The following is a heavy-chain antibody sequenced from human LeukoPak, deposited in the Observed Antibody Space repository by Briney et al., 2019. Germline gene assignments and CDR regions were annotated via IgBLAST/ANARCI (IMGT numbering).Heavy chain of an antibody. V-gene: IGHV3-33*01. CDR2: IWYDGSNK. CDR3: ARDGLVGNYYYYYGMDV. J-gene: IGHJ6*02. CDR1: GFTFSSYG. D-gene: IGHD5-12*01. Sequence: EGFLRLSCAASGFTFSSYGMHWVRQAPGKGMKRVAVIWYDGSNKYYADSVKGRFTISRDNSKNTLYLQMNSLRAEDTAVYYCARDGLVGNYYYYYGMDVWGQGTTVTVSS.